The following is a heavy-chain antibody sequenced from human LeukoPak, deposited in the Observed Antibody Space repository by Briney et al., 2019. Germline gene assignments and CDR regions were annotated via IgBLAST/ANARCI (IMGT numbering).Heavy chain of an antibody. CDR1: GGTFSSYA. D-gene: IGHD2-2*01. CDR2: IIPIFGTA. V-gene: IGHV1-69*06. CDR3: ARDPNLGYCSSTSCYPPD. J-gene: IGHJ4*02. Sequence: SVKVSCKAPGGTFSSYAISWVRQAPGQGLEWMGGIIPIFGTANYAQKFQGRVTITADKSTSTAYMEPSSLRSEDTAVYYCARDPNLGYCSSTSCYPPDWGQGTLVTVSS.